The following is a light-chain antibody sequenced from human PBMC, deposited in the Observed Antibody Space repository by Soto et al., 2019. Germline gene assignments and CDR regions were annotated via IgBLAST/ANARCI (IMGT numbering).Light chain of an antibody. Sequence: QSALTQPASVSGSPGQSITISCTGTSSDVGAYDYVSWYQQHPGKAPKFMLYEVSNRPSGLSNRFSGSKSGNTASLTISGLQAEDEPDYYCSSYTTSNTWVFGGGTKLTVL. J-gene: IGLJ3*02. CDR2: EVS. V-gene: IGLV2-14*01. CDR1: SSDVGAYDY. CDR3: SSYTTSNTWV.